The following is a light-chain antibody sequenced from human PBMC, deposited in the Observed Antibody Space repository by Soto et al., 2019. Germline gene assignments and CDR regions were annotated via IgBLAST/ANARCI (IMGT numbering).Light chain of an antibody. J-gene: IGKJ5*01. V-gene: IGKV1-9*01. Sequence: IQLTQSPSSLSASIGDRVTITCRASQGISSFLAWYQQKPGKAPKLLIYAESTLKSGIPSRFSGSGSGTDFTLTISSLQPEDFATYYCQQLNIDSYPITFGQGTRLEIK. CDR3: QQLNIDSYPIT. CDR1: QGISSF. CDR2: AES.